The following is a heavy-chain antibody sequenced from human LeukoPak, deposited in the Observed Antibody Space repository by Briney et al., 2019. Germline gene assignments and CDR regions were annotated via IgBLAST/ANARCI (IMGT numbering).Heavy chain of an antibody. CDR2: IYSGGST. CDR3: ARDLPSYDYVWGSYRHDAFDI. D-gene: IGHD3-16*02. J-gene: IGHJ3*02. V-gene: IGHV3-53*01. Sequence: GGSLRLSCAASGFTFSSNYMSWVRQAPGKGLEWVSVIYSGGSTYYADSVKGRFTISRDNSKNTLYLQMNSLRAEDTAVYYCARDLPSYDYVWGSYRHDAFDIWGQGTMVTVSS. CDR1: GFTFSSNY.